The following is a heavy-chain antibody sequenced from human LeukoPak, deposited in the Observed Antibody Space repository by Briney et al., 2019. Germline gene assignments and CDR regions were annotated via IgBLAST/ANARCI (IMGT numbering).Heavy chain of an antibody. Sequence: PSETLSLTCDVSGGPFRAFYWSWIRQPPGKGLEWIGEINHSGSTNYNPSLKSRVTISVDTSKNQFSLKLSSVTAADTAVYYCARQLWLFDYWGQGTLVTVSS. CDR2: INHSGST. CDR1: GGPFRAFY. CDR3: ARQLWLFDY. V-gene: IGHV4-34*01. J-gene: IGHJ4*02. D-gene: IGHD5-18*01.